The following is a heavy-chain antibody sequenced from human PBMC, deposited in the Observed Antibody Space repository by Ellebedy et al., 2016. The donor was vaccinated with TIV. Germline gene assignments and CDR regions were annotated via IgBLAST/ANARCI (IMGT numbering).Heavy chain of an antibody. D-gene: IGHD2-15*01. CDR1: GFTFSNFW. V-gene: IGHV3-74*01. CDR3: ARGGSVLVDY. J-gene: IGHJ4*02. CDR2: SNGDGSLT. Sequence: GESLKISCAASGFTFSNFWMHWVRQVPGKGLLWVSRSNGDGSLTNYADSVTGRFTVSRDNAKNTLDLQMDSLRAEDTAIYYCARGGSVLVDYWGQGTLVTVSS.